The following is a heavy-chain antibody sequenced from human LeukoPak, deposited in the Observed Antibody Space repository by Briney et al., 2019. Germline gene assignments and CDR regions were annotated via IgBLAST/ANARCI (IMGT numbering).Heavy chain of an antibody. V-gene: IGHV3-64*01. D-gene: IGHD6-13*01. J-gene: IGHJ4*02. Sequence: GGSLRLSRAASGFTFSSYAMHWVRQAPGRGLEYVSAMSSNGGTTDYANSVKGRFTISRDNSKNTLYLQMGSLRAEDTAVYYCARVLAQQQGYWGQGTLVTVSS. CDR2: MSSNGGTT. CDR3: ARVLAQQQGY. CDR1: GFTFSSYA.